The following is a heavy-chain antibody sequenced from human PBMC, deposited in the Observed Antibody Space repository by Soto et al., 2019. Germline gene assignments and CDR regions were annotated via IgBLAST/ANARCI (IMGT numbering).Heavy chain of an antibody. V-gene: IGHV3-9*01. CDR1: GFIFDDYA. Sequence: EVQLVESGGGLVQPGRSLRLSCAASGFIFDDYAMHWVRQAPGKGLEWVAVISGNSGSLGYADSVKGRFTISRDNAKNSLYLQMNRLRAEDTALYYCAKERYSSSAYYYYGMDDLGQGTTVTVSS. D-gene: IGHD6-6*01. CDR2: ISGNSGSL. J-gene: IGHJ6*02. CDR3: AKERYSSSAYYYYGMDD.